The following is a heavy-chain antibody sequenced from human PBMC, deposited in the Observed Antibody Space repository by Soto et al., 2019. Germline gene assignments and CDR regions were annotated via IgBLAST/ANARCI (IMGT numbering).Heavy chain of an antibody. CDR1: GFTFSNYA. V-gene: IGHV3-23*01. CDR3: AKDPRTETPYFGY. CDR2: ISGSGDNT. J-gene: IGHJ4*01. D-gene: IGHD2-15*01. Sequence: EVQVLESGGGLVQTGGSRRLSCAAYGFTFSNYAMSWVRQAPGTGLEWVSTISGSGDNTDYVDSVKGRFTISRENYKNSQYLQMNSLRAYDTAVYYCAKDPRTETPYFGYWGQETLVTVYS.